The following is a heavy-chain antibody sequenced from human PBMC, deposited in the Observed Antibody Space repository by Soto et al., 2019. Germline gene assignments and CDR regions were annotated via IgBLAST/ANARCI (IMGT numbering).Heavy chain of an antibody. V-gene: IGHV1-18*01. CDR2: ISAHNGNT. Sequence: QVQLVQSGAEVKKPGASVKVSCKASGYTFTSYGITWVRQAPGQGLEWMGWISAHNGNTKYAQKLQGRVTMTTDTSTSTAYMEVRSLRSDDTAVYYCSRDTAMALPDAWGQGTLVTVSS. D-gene: IGHD5-18*01. J-gene: IGHJ4*02. CDR1: GYTFTSYG. CDR3: SRDTAMALPDA.